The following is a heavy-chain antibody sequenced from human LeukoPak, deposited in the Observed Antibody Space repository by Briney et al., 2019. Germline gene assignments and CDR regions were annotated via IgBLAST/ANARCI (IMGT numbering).Heavy chain of an antibody. CDR1: GGSISSGDYY. CDR3: ARLDYDFWSVYDY. CDR2: IYYSGST. V-gene: IGHV4-30-4*08. D-gene: IGHD3-3*01. J-gene: IGHJ4*02. Sequence: PSQTLSLTCTVSGGSISSGDYYWSWIRQPPGKGLEWIGYIYYSGSTYYNPSLKSRVTISVDTSKNQFSLKLSSVTAADTAVYYCARLDYDFWSVYDYWGQGTLVTVSS.